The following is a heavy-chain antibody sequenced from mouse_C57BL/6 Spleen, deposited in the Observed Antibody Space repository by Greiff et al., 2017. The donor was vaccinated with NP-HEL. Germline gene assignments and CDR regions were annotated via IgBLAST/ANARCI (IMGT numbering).Heavy chain of an antibody. CDR3: ARYGYGFDY. Sequence: VQLKQSGPELVKPGASVKMSCKASGYTFTDYNMHWVKQSHGKSLEWIGYINPDNGGTSYNQKFKGKATLTVNKSSSTAYMELRSLTSEDSAVYYCARYGYGFDYWGQGTTLTVSS. CDR1: GYTFTDYN. CDR2: INPDNGGT. D-gene: IGHD2-2*01. J-gene: IGHJ2*01. V-gene: IGHV1-22*01.